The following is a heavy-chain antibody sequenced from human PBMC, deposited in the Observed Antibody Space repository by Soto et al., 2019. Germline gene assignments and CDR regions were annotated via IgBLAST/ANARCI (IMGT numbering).Heavy chain of an antibody. V-gene: IGHV5-51*01. D-gene: IGHD6-13*01. CDR3: ARTSAAGKYYYGMDV. Sequence: GGALENSRKGSGYSFFSYWVGGGGPMPGKGLEWMGIIYPGDSDTRYSPSFQGQVTISADKSISTAYLQWSSLKASDTAMYYCARTSAAGKYYYGMDVWGQGTTVTVSS. CDR2: IYPGDSDT. CDR1: GYSFFSYW. J-gene: IGHJ6*02.